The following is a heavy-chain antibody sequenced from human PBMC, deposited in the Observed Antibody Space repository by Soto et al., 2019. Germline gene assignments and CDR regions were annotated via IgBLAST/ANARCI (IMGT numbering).Heavy chain of an antibody. CDR3: ANGDFTFGSIDGFDL. Sequence: GESLKISCKGSGYRFSDYWIFWVRQTPGKGLEWMGRIDPSDSYITYSPSFQGHVIISADKSINSAFLTWTSLKASDSAIYYCANGDFTFGSIDGFDLWGHGTMVTVS. D-gene: IGHD7-27*01. V-gene: IGHV5-10-1*01. CDR2: IDPSDSYI. CDR1: GYRFSDYW. J-gene: IGHJ3*01.